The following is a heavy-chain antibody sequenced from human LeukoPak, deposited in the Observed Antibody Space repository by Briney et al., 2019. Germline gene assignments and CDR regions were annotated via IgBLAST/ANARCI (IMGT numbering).Heavy chain of an antibody. CDR2: INHSGST. V-gene: IGHV4-39*01. CDR3: ARWPRLPGIVVVPAAIDAFDI. J-gene: IGHJ3*02. CDR1: GGSISTSNYY. Sequence: SETLSLTCTVSGGSISTSNYYWGWIRQPPGKGLEWIGEINHSGSTNYNPSLKSRVTISVDTSKNQFSLKLSSVTAADTAVYYCARWPRLPGIVVVPAAIDAFDIWGQGTMVTVSS. D-gene: IGHD2-2*01.